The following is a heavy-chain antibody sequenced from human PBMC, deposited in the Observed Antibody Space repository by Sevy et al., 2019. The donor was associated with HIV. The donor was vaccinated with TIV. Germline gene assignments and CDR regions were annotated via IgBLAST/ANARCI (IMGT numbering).Heavy chain of an antibody. D-gene: IGHD2-8*01. J-gene: IGHJ4*02. CDR2: LSFGCGEI. CDR1: GFTFSKYS. V-gene: IGHV3-23*01. Sequence: GGSLRLSCAASGFTFSKYSMSWVRQPPGKGLEWVSTLSFGCGEINYADSVKGRCTISRDNSKSSVYLQMTNLRPEDTAVYYCAREGCTKPHDYWGQGTLVTVSS. CDR3: AREGCTKPHDY.